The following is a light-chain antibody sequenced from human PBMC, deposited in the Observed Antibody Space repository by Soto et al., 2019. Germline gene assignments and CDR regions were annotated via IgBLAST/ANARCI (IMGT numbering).Light chain of an antibody. J-gene: IGKJ5*01. CDR2: DAS. Sequence: EIVLMQSPGPLSLSPGERATLSCRASQSVSSNYLAWYQQNPGQAPRLLIYDASSRATGIPDRFSGSGSGTDCNLTISSLESEDFAMYYCQQRYNWPLTFSQGTRLEIK. CDR1: QSVSSNY. V-gene: IGKV3D-20*02. CDR3: QQRYNWPLT.